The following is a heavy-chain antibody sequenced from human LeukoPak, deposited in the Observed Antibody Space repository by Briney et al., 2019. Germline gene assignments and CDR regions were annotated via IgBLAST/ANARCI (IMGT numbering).Heavy chain of an antibody. D-gene: IGHD3-10*01. Sequence: GGSLRLSCATSGFTFSNYWMAWVRQPPGKGLEWVGRIKSKTDGGTTDYAAPVKGRFTISRDDSKNTLYLQMNSLKTEDTAVYYCTTERVLLWFGELSGFDYWGQGTWSPSPQ. V-gene: IGHV3-15*01. CDR1: GFTFSNYW. CDR2: IKSKTDGGTT. J-gene: IGHJ4*02. CDR3: TTERVLLWFGELSGFDY.